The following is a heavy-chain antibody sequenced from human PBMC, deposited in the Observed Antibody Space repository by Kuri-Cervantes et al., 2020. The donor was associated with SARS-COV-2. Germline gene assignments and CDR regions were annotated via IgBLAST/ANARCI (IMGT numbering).Heavy chain of an antibody. CDR1: GGSIGSYY. CDR2: IYYSGST. D-gene: IGHD3-16*02. CDR3: ARGVIVGELSLFGEN. J-gene: IGHJ4*02. Sequence: SETLSLTCTVSGGSIGSYYWSWIRQPPGKGLEWIGYIYYSGSTNYNPSLKSRVTISVDTSKNQFSLKLSSVTAADTAVYYCARGVIVGELSLFGENWGQGTLVTVSS. V-gene: IGHV4-59*12.